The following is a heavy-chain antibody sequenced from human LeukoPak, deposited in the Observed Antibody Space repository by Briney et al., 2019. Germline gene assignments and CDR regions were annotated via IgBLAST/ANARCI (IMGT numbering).Heavy chain of an antibody. CDR2: ISASGGST. V-gene: IGHV3-23*01. Sequence: GGSLRLSCAASGFTFSNYDMSWVRKAPGKGLEWVSAISASGGSTYYADSVKGRFTISRDNSKNTLYLQMNSLRAEDTAVYYCAKYRSVAAHFDPWGQGTLVTVSS. D-gene: IGHD6-6*01. J-gene: IGHJ5*02. CDR1: GFTFSNYD. CDR3: AKYRSVAAHFDP.